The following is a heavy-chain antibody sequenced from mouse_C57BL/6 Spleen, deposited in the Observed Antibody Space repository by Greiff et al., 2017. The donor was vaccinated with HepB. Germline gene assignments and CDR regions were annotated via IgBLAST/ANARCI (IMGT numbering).Heavy chain of an antibody. V-gene: IGHV7-3*01. Sequence: EVQVVESGGGLVQPGGSLSLSCAASGFTFTDYYMSWVRQPPGKALEWLGFIRNKANGYTTEYSASVKGRFTISRDNSQSILYLQMNALRAEDSATYYCARFLLLYAMDYWGQGTSVTVSS. CDR2: IRNKANGYTT. J-gene: IGHJ4*01. CDR3: ARFLLLYAMDY. CDR1: GFTFTDYY.